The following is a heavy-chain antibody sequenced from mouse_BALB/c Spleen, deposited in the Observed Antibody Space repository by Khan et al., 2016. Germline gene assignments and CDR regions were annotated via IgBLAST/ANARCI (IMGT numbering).Heavy chain of an antibody. V-gene: IGHV1-80*01. D-gene: IGHD2-14*01. CDR3: ARGTPFAN. CDR2: IYPGDGDT. CDR1: GFAFSSYW. Sequence: QVQLQQSGAELVRPGSSVKISCKASGFAFSSYWMNWVKQRPGQGLEWIGQIYPGDGDTNYNGKFKGKATLTADKSSSTAYMQLSSLTCEDSAVYFCARGTPFANWGQGTLVTVSA. J-gene: IGHJ3*01.